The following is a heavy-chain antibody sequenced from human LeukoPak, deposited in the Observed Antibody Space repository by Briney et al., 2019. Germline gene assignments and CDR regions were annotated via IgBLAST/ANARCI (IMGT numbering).Heavy chain of an antibody. D-gene: IGHD3-10*01. CDR1: GFTFSSYT. CDR2: ISHTSEYT. Sequence: GGSLRLSCAASGFTFSSYTMSWVRQAPGKGLEWVSAISHTSEYTYHAGSVKGRFTISRDNSKTTLYLQMNSLRAEDTAMYYCAKGSSAGRPYYFDYWGQGTLVTVSS. V-gene: IGHV3-23*01. CDR3: AKGSSAGRPYYFDY. J-gene: IGHJ4*02.